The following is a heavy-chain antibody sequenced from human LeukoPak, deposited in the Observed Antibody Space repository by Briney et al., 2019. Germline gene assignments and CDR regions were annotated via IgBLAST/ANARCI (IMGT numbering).Heavy chain of an antibody. CDR3: AEDIGYEVGGTFQH. V-gene: IGHV3-9*01. D-gene: IGHD1-26*01. Sequence: GGSLRLSCAASGFTFDDYAMHWVRQAPGKGLEWVSGISWNSGSIGYADSVKGRFTISRDNAKNSLYLQMNSLRAEDTALYYCAEDIGYEVGGTFQHWGQGTLVTVSS. CDR1: GFTFDDYA. J-gene: IGHJ1*01. CDR2: ISWNSGSI.